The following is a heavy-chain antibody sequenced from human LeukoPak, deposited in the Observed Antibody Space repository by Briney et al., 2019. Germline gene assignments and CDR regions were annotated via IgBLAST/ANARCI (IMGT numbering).Heavy chain of an antibody. CDR1: GGSVSSGNYY. J-gene: IGHJ6*02. V-gene: IGHV4-61*01. CDR3: ATDRDTVNYYYFGMDV. D-gene: IGHD4-17*01. Sequence: SETLSLTCTVSGGSVSSGNYYWSWTREPPGKGLGWVGDIYYSGSTNYNPSLKSRVTISVDTSKNQFSLKLSSVTAADTAVYYCATDRDTVNYYYFGMDVWGQGTTVTVSS. CDR2: IYYSGST.